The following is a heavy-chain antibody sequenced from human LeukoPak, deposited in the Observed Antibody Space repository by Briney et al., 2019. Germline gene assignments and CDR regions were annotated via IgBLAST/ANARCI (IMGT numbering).Heavy chain of an antibody. CDR1: GMTLSITS. CDR3: ARDVRDNYDFWSGYFGRAFDI. J-gene: IGHJ3*02. D-gene: IGHD3-3*01. V-gene: IGHV3-48*04. Sequence: GGSLRLSCAASGMTLSITSMNWVRQAPGKGLEWISYIDKSGDPIHYADSVKGRFTISRDNAKNSLYLQMNSLRAEDTAVYYCARDVRDNYDFWSGYFGRAFDIWGQGTMVTVSS. CDR2: IDKSGDPI.